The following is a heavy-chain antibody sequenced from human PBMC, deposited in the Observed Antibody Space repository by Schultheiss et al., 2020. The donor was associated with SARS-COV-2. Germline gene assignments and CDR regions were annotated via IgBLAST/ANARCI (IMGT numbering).Heavy chain of an antibody. CDR1: GGSISSYY. V-gene: IGHV4-59*12. CDR3: ARGSSSSWYENFDY. J-gene: IGHJ4*02. CDR2: IYYSGST. Sequence: SETLSLTCTVSGGSISSYYWSWIRQPPGKGLEWIGYIYYSGSTNYNPSLESRVTMSVDKSKNQFSLKLSSVTAADTAVYYCARGSSSSWYENFDYWGQGTLVTVSS. D-gene: IGHD6-13*01.